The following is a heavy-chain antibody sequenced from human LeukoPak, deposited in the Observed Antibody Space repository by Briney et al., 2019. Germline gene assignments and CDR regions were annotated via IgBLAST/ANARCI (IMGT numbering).Heavy chain of an antibody. D-gene: IGHD6-19*01. V-gene: IGHV4-38-2*02. J-gene: IGHJ4*02. Sequence: SETLSLTCTVSGYSISSGYYWGWIRQPPGKGLEWIGSIYHSGSTYYNPSLKSRVTISVDTSKNQFSLKLGSVTAADTAVYYCARDRGIAVAGGDYWGQGTLVTVSS. CDR1: GYSISSGYY. CDR2: IYHSGST. CDR3: ARDRGIAVAGGDY.